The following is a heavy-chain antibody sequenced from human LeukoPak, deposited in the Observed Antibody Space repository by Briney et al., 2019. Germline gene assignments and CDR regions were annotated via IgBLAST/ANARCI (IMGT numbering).Heavy chain of an antibody. CDR2: NNGDGSTT. J-gene: IGHJ5*02. CDR1: GFSLSGYW. CDR3: ARDPRNVGLAP. D-gene: IGHD2-15*01. Sequence: GGSLRLSCVASGFSLSGYWMYWVRQAPGKGLMYISRNNGDGSTTNYADVVKGRFTMSRDNVKNTLYLQMNSLRVEDTAVYYCARDPRNVGLAPWGQGTLVIVSS. V-gene: IGHV3-74*01.